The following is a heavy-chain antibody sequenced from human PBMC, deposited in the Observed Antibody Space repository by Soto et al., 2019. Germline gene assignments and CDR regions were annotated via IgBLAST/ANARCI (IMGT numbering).Heavy chain of an antibody. CDR1: GGSISSSNW. CDR2: IYHSGNT. Sequence: QVQLQESGPGLVKPSGTLSLTCAVSGGSISSSNWWSWVRQPPGKGLEWIGEIYHSGNTNYNPSLTXRXPXAXXKSRNQSSLKLSSVTAADTAVYYCARRWGEGRVDYWGQGTLVTVSS. D-gene: IGHD3-10*01. CDR3: ARRWGEGRVDY. V-gene: IGHV4-4*02. J-gene: IGHJ4*02.